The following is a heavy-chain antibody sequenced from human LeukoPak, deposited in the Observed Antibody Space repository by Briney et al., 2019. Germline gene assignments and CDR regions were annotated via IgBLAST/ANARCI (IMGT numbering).Heavy chain of an antibody. D-gene: IGHD3-10*01. V-gene: IGHV3-30*02. CDR1: GFTFSSYG. CDR3: ATRRFGELTY. CDR2: IRYEGSNK. Sequence: GGSLRLSCAASGFTFSSYGMHWVRQAPGKGLEWVAFIRYEGSNKYYADSVKGRFTISRDNSKNTLYLQMNSLRAEDTAVYYCATRRFGELTYWGQGTLVTVSS. J-gene: IGHJ4*02.